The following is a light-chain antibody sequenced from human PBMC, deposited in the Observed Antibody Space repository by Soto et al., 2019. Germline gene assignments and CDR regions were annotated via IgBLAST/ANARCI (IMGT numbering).Light chain of an antibody. V-gene: IGLV2-8*01. Sequence: QSALTQPPSASGSPGQSVTICCTGTSSDVGGYKYVSWYQQHPGKAPKLMIYEVSKRPSGVPDRFSGSKSGNTASLTVSGLQAEDEADYYCSSYADRHNVLFGAGTKLTVL. CDR1: SSDVGGYKY. CDR2: EVS. CDR3: SSYADRHNVL. J-gene: IGLJ2*01.